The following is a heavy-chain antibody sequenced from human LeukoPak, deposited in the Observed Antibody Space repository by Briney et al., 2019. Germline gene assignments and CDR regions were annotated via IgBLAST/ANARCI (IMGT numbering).Heavy chain of an antibody. CDR1: GGSISIYY. CDR3: VRDRELTY. J-gene: IGHJ4*02. Sequence: SGTLSLTCTVSGGSISIYYWNWIRQPPGKGLEWIGYIYNSGSSTIYNPSLKSRVTISVDTSKNQFSLRLSSVTAADTAVYFCVRDRELTYWGQGTLVTVSS. D-gene: IGHD3-10*01. CDR2: IYNSGSST. V-gene: IGHV4-59*01.